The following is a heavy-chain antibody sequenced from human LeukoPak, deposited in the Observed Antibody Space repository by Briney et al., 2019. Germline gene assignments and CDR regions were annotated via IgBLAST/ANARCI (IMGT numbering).Heavy chain of an antibody. J-gene: IGHJ4*02. CDR1: GGSLSGYY. CDR3: ARGEVYCSGWSKADY. D-gene: IGHD6-19*01. V-gene: IGHV4-34*01. CDR2: INHNGST. Sequence: SETLSLTCAVYGGSLSGYYWSWIRQPPGKGLEWIGEINHNGSTNYNPSLKSRVTISVDTSKNQFSLKLSSVTAADTAVYYCARGEVYCSGWSKADYWGPGNPGHRLL.